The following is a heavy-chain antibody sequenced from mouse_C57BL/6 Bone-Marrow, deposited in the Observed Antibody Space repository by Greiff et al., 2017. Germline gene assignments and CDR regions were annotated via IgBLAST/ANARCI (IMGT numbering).Heavy chain of an antibody. CDR3: AITAHSPYYAMDY. Sequence: VQLQQSGPVLVKPGASVKMSCKASGYTFTDSYMNWVKQSHGKSLEWIGVINPYNGGTSYNQKFKGEATLTVDKSSSTAYMELNSLTSEDSAVYYCAITAHSPYYAMDYWGQGTSVTVSS. D-gene: IGHD3-2*02. J-gene: IGHJ4*01. CDR2: INPYNGGT. V-gene: IGHV1-19*01. CDR1: GYTFTDSY.